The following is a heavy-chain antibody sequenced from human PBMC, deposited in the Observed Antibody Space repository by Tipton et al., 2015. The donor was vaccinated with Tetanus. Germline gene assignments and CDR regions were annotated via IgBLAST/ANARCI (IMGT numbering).Heavy chain of an antibody. V-gene: IGHV5-51*01. Sequence: RLVQSGAEVKKSGESLKISCKGSGYSFTSKWIGWVRQMPGKGLEWMGIVYPGDSDPRYSPSFQGQVTISADKSISAAYLQWSSLKASDTGIYYCARQDCSGGSCSLDVWGQGTTVTVSS. D-gene: IGHD2-15*01. CDR3: ARQDCSGGSCSLDV. J-gene: IGHJ6*02. CDR1: GYSFTSKW. CDR2: VYPGDSDP.